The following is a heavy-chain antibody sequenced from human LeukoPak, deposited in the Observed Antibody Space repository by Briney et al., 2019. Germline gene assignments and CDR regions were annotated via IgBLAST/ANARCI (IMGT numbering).Heavy chain of an antibody. CDR2: INPNSGGT. J-gene: IGHJ4*02. CDR3: ARTGAIAAAGIRGDY. CDR1: GYTFTSHG. V-gene: IGHV1-18*01. Sequence: ASVKVSCKASGYTFTSHGISWVRQAPGQGLEWMGWINPNSGGTNYAQKLQGRVTMTTDTSTSTAYMELRSLRSDDTAVYYCARTGAIAAAGIRGDYWGQGTLVTVSS. D-gene: IGHD6-13*01.